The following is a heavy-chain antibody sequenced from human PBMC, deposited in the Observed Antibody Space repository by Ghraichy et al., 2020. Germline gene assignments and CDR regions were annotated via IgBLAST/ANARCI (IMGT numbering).Heavy chain of an antibody. J-gene: IGHJ2*01. Sequence: SGPTLVQPSQTLTLTCTFSGFSLSTSGVGVTYIRQPPGKALEWLALIYWNDDKRYSSSLKRRLTIPRDTSKEQVVLTLANVDPVDTATYYCAHSWTTVTTGYFDVWGRGTLVTVSS. D-gene: IGHD4-17*01. V-gene: IGHV2-5*01. CDR2: IYWNDDK. CDR3: AHSWTTVTTGYFDV. CDR1: GFSLSTSGVG.